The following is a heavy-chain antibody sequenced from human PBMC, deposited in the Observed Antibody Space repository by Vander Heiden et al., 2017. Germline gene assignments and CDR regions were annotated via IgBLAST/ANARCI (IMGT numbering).Heavy chain of an antibody. CDR3: ARHGRLWFGEFDRYDY. J-gene: IGHJ4*02. CDR2: IYYSGST. CDR1: GGSISSSRYY. V-gene: IGHV4-39*01. Sequence: QLQLQESGSGLVKPSETLSLTCTVSGGSISSSRYYWGWIRQPPGKGLEWIGSIYYSGSTYYNPSLKSRVTISVDTSKNQFSLKLSSVTAADTAVYYCARHGRLWFGEFDRYDYWGQGTLVTVSS. D-gene: IGHD3-10*01.